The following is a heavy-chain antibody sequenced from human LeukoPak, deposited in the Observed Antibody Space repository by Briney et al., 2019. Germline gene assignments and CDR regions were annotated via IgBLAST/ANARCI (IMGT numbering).Heavy chain of an antibody. Sequence: SETLSLTCTVSGGSISSSSYYWGWIRQPPGKGLEWIGSIYYSGSTYYNPSLKSRVTISVDTSKNQFSLKLSSVTAADTAVYYCAREERVVITNFDYWGQGTLVTVSS. CDR1: GGSISSSSYY. V-gene: IGHV4-39*07. D-gene: IGHD3-22*01. CDR3: AREERVVITNFDY. CDR2: IYYSGST. J-gene: IGHJ4*02.